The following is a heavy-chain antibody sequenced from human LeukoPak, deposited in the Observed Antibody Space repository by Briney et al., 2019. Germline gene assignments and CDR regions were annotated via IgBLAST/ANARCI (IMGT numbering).Heavy chain of an antibody. J-gene: IGHJ3*02. Sequence: PSETLSLTCTVSGGSISSGSYSWRWIRQPAGKGLEWIERIYTSGRTNYNPSLKSRVTISVDTSKNQFSLKLSSVTAADTAVYYCARDGTYYYDSSGPPTNFDIWGQGTMVTVSS. CDR3: ARDGTYYYDSSGPPTNFDI. V-gene: IGHV4-61*02. CDR1: GGSISSGSYS. D-gene: IGHD3-22*01. CDR2: IYTSGRT.